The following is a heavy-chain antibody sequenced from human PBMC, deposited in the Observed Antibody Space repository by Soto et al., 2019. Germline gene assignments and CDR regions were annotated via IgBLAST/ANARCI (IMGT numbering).Heavy chain of an antibody. V-gene: IGHV3-11*01. D-gene: IGHD3-3*01. J-gene: IGHJ6*02. CDR1: GFTFSDYY. Sequence: GGSLRLSCAASGFTFSDYYMSWIRQAPGKGLEWVSYISSSGSTIYYADSVKGRFTISRDNAKNSLYLQMNSLRAEDTAVYYCARERSNYDFWSGYGPYGMDVWGQGTTVTVYS. CDR3: ARERSNYDFWSGYGPYGMDV. CDR2: ISSSGSTI.